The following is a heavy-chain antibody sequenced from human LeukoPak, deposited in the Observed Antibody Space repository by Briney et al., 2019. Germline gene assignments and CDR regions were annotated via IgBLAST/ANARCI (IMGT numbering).Heavy chain of an antibody. CDR2: IYHSGST. CDR3: ARAGLVDTAMAFDY. Sequence: SQTLSLPCAVSGGSISSGGYSWSWVRQPPGKGLEWIGYIYHSGSTYYNPSLKSRVTISVDRSKNQFSLKLSSVTAADTAVYYCARAGLVDTAMAFDYWGQGTLVTVSS. CDR1: GGSISSGGYS. V-gene: IGHV4-30-2*01. D-gene: IGHD5-18*01. J-gene: IGHJ4*02.